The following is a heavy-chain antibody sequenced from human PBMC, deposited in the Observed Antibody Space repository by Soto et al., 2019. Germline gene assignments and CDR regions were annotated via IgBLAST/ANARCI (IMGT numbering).Heavy chain of an antibody. CDR3: ARGGAATTVVTPVDY. CDR1: GGSVSSGSYY. V-gene: IGHV4-61*01. CDR2: IYYSGST. Sequence: SETLSLTCTVSGGSVSSGSYYWSWIRQPPGKGLEWIGYIYYSGSTNYNPSLKSRVTISVDTSKNQFSLKLSSVTAADTAVYYCARGGAATTVVTPVDYWGQGTLVTVSS. D-gene: IGHD4-17*01. J-gene: IGHJ4*02.